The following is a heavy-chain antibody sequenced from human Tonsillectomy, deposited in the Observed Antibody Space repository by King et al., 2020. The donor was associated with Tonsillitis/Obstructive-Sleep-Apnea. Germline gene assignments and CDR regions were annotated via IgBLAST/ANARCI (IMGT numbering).Heavy chain of an antibody. CDR2: INPNSGGT. CDR3: ARDGYCSGGSCNNWFDP. Sequence: QLVQSGAEVKKPGASVKVSCKASGYTFTGYYMHWVRQAPGQGLEWMGWINPNSGGTNYAQKFQGRVTMTRDTSISKAYMELSRLRSDDTAVYYCARDGYCSGGSCNNWFDPWGQGTLVTVSS. V-gene: IGHV1-2*02. D-gene: IGHD2-15*01. J-gene: IGHJ5*02. CDR1: GYTFTGYY.